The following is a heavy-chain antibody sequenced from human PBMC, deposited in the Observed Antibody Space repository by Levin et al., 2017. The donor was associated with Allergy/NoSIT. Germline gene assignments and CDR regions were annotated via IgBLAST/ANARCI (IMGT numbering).Heavy chain of an antibody. CDR1: SGSISGSISY. V-gene: IGHV4-61*02. CDR2: IYTGGTT. J-gene: IGHJ3*02. CDR3: ASVVTLVRGWGAFDI. D-gene: IGHD3-10*01. Sequence: SETLSLTCTVSSGSISGSISYWNWIRQPAGKGLEWIGRIYTGGTTTYNPSLKSRVSISVDTSKSQFTLNLSSVTAADTAVYYCASVVTLVRGWGAFDIWGQGTVVTVSS.